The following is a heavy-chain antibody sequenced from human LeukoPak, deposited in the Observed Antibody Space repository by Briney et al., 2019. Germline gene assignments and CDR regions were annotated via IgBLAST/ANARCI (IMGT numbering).Heavy chain of an antibody. V-gene: IGHV3-21*01. D-gene: IGHD5-24*01. CDR3: ARTRRSRDGYNYSPPDY. Sequence: GGSLRLSCAASGFTFSSYSMNWVRQAPGKGLEWVSSISSSSSYIYYADSMKGRFTISRDNAKNSLYLQMNSLRAEDTAVYYCARTRRSRDGYNYSPPDYWGQGTLVTVSS. J-gene: IGHJ4*02. CDR2: ISSSSSYI. CDR1: GFTFSSYS.